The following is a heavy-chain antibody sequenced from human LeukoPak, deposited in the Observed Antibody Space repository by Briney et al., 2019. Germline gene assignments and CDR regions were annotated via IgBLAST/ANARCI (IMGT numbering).Heavy chain of an antibody. CDR2: IKQDGSEK. J-gene: IGHJ4*02. CDR3: AREGLRFLEWSSYYFDY. Sequence: GGSLRLSCAASGFIFSTYWMSWVRQVPGKGLEWVANIKQDGSEKYYVDSVKGRFSISRDDTKNSLYLQLNSLRAEDTAVYYCAREGLRFLEWSSYYFDYWGLGTLVTVSS. CDR1: GFIFSTYW. V-gene: IGHV3-7*01. D-gene: IGHD3-3*01.